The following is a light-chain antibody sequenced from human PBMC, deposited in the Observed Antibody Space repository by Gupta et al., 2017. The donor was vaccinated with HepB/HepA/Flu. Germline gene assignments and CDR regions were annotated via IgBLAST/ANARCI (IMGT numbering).Light chain of an antibody. CDR1: QSVLYSSNNKNY. Sequence: DIVMTQSLDSLAVSLGERATINCKSSQSVLYSSNNKNYLAWYQQKPGQPPKLLIYWASTRESGVPDRFSGSGSGTDFTLTISSLQAEDVAVYYCHEDDSTPFTFGGGTKVEIK. V-gene: IGKV4-1*01. CDR3: HEDDSTPFT. CDR2: WAS. J-gene: IGKJ4*01.